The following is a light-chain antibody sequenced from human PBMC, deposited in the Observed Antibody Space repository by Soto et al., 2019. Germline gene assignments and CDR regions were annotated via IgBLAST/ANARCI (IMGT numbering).Light chain of an antibody. Sequence: QAVVTQEPSLTASPGGTVTLTCASSTGAVTSGYYPNWFQQKPGQAPRALIHRTSNKHSWTPARFSGSLLGGKAALTLSGVQPEDEAEYYCLLYYGGAYVFGTGTKVTVL. V-gene: IGLV7-43*01. J-gene: IGLJ1*01. CDR1: TGAVTSGYY. CDR3: LLYYGGAYV. CDR2: RTS.